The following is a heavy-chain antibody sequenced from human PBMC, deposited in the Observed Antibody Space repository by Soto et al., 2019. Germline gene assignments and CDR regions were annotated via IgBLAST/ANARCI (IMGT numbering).Heavy chain of an antibody. CDR3: AKTMVRGGYYFDY. V-gene: IGHV3-23*01. D-gene: IGHD3-10*01. CDR1: GFTFSSYA. J-gene: IGHJ4*02. Sequence: EVQLLESGGGLVQPGGSLRLSCAASGFTFSSYAMSWVRQAPGKGLEWVSAISGSGGSTYYADSVKGRFTISRDNSKNTLYLQMNSLRAEDTVVYYCAKTMVRGGYYFDYWGQGTLVTVSS. CDR2: ISGSGGST.